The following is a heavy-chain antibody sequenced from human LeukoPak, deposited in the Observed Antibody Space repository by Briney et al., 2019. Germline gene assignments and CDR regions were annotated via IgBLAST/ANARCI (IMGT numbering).Heavy chain of an antibody. D-gene: IGHD6-13*01. CDR1: GDSVSSNSAT. CDR2: TYYSSKWNN. V-gene: IGHV6-1*01. Sequence: SQTLSLTCAISGDSVSSNSATWNWIRQSPSRGLEWLGRTYYSSKWNNDYAVFVKSRITINPDTSKNQFSLKLSSVTAADTAVYYCARDSSSSWPWRRGGENWFDPWGQGTLVTVSS. CDR3: ARDSSSSWPWRRGGENWFDP. J-gene: IGHJ5*02.